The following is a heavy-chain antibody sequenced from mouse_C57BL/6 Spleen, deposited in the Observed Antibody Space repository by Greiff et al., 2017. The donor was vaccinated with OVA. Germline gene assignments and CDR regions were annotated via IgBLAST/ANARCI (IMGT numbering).Heavy chain of an antibody. J-gene: IGHJ2*01. V-gene: IGHV1-22*01. Sequence: VQLQQSGPELVKPGASVKMSCKASGYTFTDYNMHWVKQSHGKSLEWIGYINPNNGGTSYNQKFKGKATLTVNKSSSTAYMELRSLTSEDSAVYYCAREAVVARYFDYWGQGTTLTVSS. CDR1: GYTFTDYN. CDR2: INPNNGGT. D-gene: IGHD1-1*01. CDR3: AREAVVARYFDY.